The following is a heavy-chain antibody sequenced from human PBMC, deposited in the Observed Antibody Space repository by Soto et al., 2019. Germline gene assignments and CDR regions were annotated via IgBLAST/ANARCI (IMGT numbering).Heavy chain of an antibody. J-gene: IGHJ5*02. CDR2: ISYDGHNN. CDR1: GFTFSSYG. CDR3: AREYCSSTSCLNWFDP. V-gene: IGHV3-33*08. Sequence: GGSLRLSCAASGFTFSSYGMHWVRQTPGKGLEWVAFISYDGHNNYYADSVKGRFTISRDNAKNSLYLQINSLRAEDTAVFSCAREYCSSTSCLNWFDPWGQGTLVTVSS. D-gene: IGHD2-2*01.